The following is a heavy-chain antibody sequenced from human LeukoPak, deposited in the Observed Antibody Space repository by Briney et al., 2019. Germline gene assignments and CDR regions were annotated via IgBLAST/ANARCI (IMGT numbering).Heavy chain of an antibody. CDR2: ISSSGST. Sequence: SETLSLTCTVSGDSISSGDYYWSWIRQPAGKGLEWIGRISSSGSTNYNPSLKSRVTISVDTSKNQFSLKLSSVTAADTAVYYCARDGWFGEFTSWFDPWGQGTLVTVSS. CDR3: ARDGWFGEFTSWFDP. J-gene: IGHJ5*02. V-gene: IGHV4-61*02. CDR1: GDSISSGDYY. D-gene: IGHD3-10*01.